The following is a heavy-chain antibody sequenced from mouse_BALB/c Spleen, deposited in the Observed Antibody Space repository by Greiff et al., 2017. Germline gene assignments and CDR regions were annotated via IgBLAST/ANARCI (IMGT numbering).Heavy chain of an antibody. Sequence: VKLVESGPGLVAPSQSLSITCTVSGFSLTSYGVSWVRQPPGKGLEWLGVLWGDGSTTYHSALISRLSISKDNSKSQVFLKLNSLQTDDTATYSGAKPGGGYPVYAMDYWGQGTSVTVSA. CDR1: GFSLTSYG. CDR2: LWGDGST. D-gene: IGHD2-2*01. V-gene: IGHV2-3*01. J-gene: IGHJ4*01. CDR3: AKPGGGYPVYAMDY.